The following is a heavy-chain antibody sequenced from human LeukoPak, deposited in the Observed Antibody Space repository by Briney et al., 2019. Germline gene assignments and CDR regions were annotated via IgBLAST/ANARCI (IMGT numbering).Heavy chain of an antibody. J-gene: IGHJ3*02. CDR2: IYYSGST. D-gene: IGHD2-21*01. CDR3: VTLFEVVDAFDI. CDR1: GGSISSYY. V-gene: IGHV4-59*01. Sequence: PSETLSLTCTVSGGSISSYYWSWIRQPPGKGLEWIGYIYYSGSTNYNPSLNSRVTISVDASKNQFSLKLSSVTAADTAAYYCVTLFEVVDAFDIWGQGTMVTVSS.